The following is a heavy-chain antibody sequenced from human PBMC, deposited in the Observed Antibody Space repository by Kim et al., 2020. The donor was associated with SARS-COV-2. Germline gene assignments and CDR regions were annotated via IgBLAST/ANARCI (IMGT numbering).Heavy chain of an antibody. V-gene: IGHV3-23*01. CDR3: AKWLKSGYYYSDY. Sequence: ADSVKGRFTISRDKSQNMLYLQLNSLRAEDTAIYYCAKWLKSGYYYSDYWGQGTLVTVSS. D-gene: IGHD5-12*01. J-gene: IGHJ4*02.